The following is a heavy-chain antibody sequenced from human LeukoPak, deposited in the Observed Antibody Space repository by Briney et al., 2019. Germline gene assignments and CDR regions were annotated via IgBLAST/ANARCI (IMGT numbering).Heavy chain of an antibody. CDR3: ARVAFPYCSGGSCYSLHYYYYMDV. CDR2: ISSSGSTI. CDR1: GFTFSDYY. D-gene: IGHD2-15*01. J-gene: IGHJ6*03. V-gene: IGHV3-11*04. Sequence: GGSLRLSCAASGFTFSDYYMSWIRQAPGKGLGWVSYISSSGSTIYYADSVKGRFTISRDNAKNSLYLQMNSLRAEDTAVYCCARVAFPYCSGGSCYSLHYYYYMDVWGKGTTVTVSS.